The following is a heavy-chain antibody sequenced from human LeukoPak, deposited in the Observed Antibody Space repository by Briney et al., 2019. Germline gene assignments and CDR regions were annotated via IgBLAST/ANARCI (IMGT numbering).Heavy chain of an antibody. CDR2: IIPIFGTA. CDR1: GGTFSSYA. V-gene: IGHV1-69*06. D-gene: IGHD2-2*02. J-gene: IGHJ5*02. Sequence: AASVTVSCKASGGTFSSYAISWVRQAPGQGLEWMGRIIPIFGTANYAQKFQGRVTITADKSTSTAYMELGSLRSEDTAVYYCARDAFCSSTSCYRTDWFDPWGQGTLVTVSS. CDR3: ARDAFCSSTSCYRTDWFDP.